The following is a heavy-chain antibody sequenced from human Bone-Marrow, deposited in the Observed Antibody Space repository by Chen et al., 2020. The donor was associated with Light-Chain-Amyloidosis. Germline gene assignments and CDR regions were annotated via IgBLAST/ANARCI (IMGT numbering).Heavy chain of an antibody. CDR3: ARAPGNTTGAPVYFDY. V-gene: IGHV3-23*01. CDR1: GFTFSTYA. D-gene: IGHD1-1*01. J-gene: IGHJ4*02. Sequence: EVQLLESGGGLVQPGGSLRLPCAASGFTFSTYAMSWVRQAPGKGLEWVSAITGRGGSTYYPTSVKGRFTISSDNSKNTLSLLMNSLRAEDTAVYYCARAPGNTTGAPVYFDYWGQGTLVTVAS. CDR2: ITGRGGST.